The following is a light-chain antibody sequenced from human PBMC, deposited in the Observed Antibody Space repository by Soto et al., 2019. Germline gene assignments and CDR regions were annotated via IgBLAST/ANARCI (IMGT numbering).Light chain of an antibody. CDR2: EVS. V-gene: IGLV2-14*01. J-gene: IGLJ1*01. Sequence: QSVLTQPASVSGSPGHSITISCTGTSSDVGSYNYVSWYQQHPGTAPKLMIYEVSERPSGISSRFSGSKSGNTASLTISGLQAEDVADYYCSSYTSTSTPCVFGTGTKVTV. CDR1: SSDVGSYNY. CDR3: SSYTSTSTPCV.